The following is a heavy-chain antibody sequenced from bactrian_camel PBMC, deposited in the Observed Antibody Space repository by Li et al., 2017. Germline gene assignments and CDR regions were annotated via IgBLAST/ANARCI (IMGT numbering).Heavy chain of an antibody. CDR3: TFDTIRYDCAATSWFKSSEYGY. J-gene: IGHJ4*01. CDR1: GITFSRHD. D-gene: IGHD3*01. CDR2: ITSLPSLFRAA. Sequence: HVQLVESGGGLVQPGESLRLSCVASGITFSRHDMSWVRQAPGKEVEWVAGITSLPSLFRAASYADSVKGRFTISRDNAKDTLYLQMNSLKPEDTDVYYCTFDTIRYDCAATSWFKSSEYGYWGQGTQVTVS. V-gene: IGHV3S6*01.